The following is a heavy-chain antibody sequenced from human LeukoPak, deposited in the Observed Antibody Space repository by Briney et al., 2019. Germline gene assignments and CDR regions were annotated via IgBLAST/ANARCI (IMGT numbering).Heavy chain of an antibody. V-gene: IGHV3-30-3*01. CDR3: AQEIWGSRT. CDR2: ISYDGSNK. Sequence: GRSLRLSCAASGFTFSSYAMHWVRQAPGKGLEWEAVISYDGSNKYYADSVKGRFTISRDNAKNSLYLQMNSLRAEDTAVYYCAQEIWGSRTLGQGTLVTVSS. CDR1: GFTFSSYA. D-gene: IGHD3-16*01. J-gene: IGHJ5*02.